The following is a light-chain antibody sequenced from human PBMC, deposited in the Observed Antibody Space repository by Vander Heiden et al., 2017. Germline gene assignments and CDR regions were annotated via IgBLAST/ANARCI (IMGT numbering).Light chain of an antibody. CDR2: KAS. V-gene: IGKV1-5*03. Sequence: MTQSPSTLSASVGDRVTITCRASQCISSWLAWYQQKPGKAPKLLIYKASSLDSGVPSRFSGSGSGTEFTLTISSLEPDDFATYYCQQYNSYWWTFGGGTKVEIK. J-gene: IGKJ1*01. CDR3: QQYNSYWWT. CDR1: QCISSW.